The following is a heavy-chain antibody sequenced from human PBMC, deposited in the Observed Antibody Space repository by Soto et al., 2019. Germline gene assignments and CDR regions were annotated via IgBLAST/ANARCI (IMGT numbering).Heavy chain of an antibody. CDR1: GGSISSGGYS. Sequence: SETLSLTCAVSGGSISSGGYSWSWIRQPPGKGLEWIGYIYHSGSTYYNPSLKSRVTISVDRSKSQFSLKLSSVTAADTAVYYCARGPDNYYYDSSGYDPWFDPWGQGTLVTVSS. CDR2: IYHSGST. J-gene: IGHJ5*02. D-gene: IGHD3-22*01. V-gene: IGHV4-30-2*01. CDR3: ARGPDNYYYDSSGYDPWFDP.